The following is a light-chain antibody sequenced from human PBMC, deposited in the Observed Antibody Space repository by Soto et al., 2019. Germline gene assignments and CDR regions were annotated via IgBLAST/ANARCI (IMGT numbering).Light chain of an antibody. V-gene: IGLV2-11*01. CDR3: CSYAGTFYV. CDR1: RSYFGGYYY. J-gene: IGLJ1*01. CDR2: DVS. Sequence: SDLTRARDVAGSPRQSVAISRNGTRSYFGGYYYVSGYQHHPGKAPKLMIYDVSERPSGVPDRFSGSKSGNTASLTISGLQAEDEADYYCCSYAGTFYVFGTGTKVPVL.